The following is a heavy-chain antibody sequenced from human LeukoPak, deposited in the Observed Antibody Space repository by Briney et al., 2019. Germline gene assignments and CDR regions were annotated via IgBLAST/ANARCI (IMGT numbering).Heavy chain of an antibody. CDR2: INHSGST. Sequence: SETLSLTCAVYGGSFSGYYWSWIRQPPGKGLEWIGEINHSGSTNYNPSLKSRVTISVDTPKNQFSLKLSSATAADTAVYYCARDWITGTTNPRNWFDPWGQGTLVTVSS. V-gene: IGHV4-34*01. J-gene: IGHJ5*02. CDR1: GGSFSGYY. D-gene: IGHD1-7*01. CDR3: ARDWITGTTNPRNWFDP.